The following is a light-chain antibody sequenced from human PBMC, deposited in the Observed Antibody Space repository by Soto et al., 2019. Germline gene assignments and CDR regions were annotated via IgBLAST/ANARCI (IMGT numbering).Light chain of an antibody. Sequence: QSALTKPPSASGSPGQSVTISCTGTSSDVGGYNYVSWYQQHPGKAPKLIIYEVTKRPSGVPDRFSGSKSGNTASLTVSGLLAEDEADYYCSSHAGIINVVFGGGTKLTVL. CDR3: SSHAGIINVV. CDR2: EVT. V-gene: IGLV2-8*01. CDR1: SSDVGGYNY. J-gene: IGLJ3*02.